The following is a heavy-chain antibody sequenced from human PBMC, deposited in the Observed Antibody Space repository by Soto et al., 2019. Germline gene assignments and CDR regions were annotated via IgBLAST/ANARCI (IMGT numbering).Heavy chain of an antibody. D-gene: IGHD2-2*02. Sequence: GESLKISCKGSGYSFTSYWIGWVRQVPGKGLEWLGIIYPGDSHTRYSPSFQGQVTISADKSISTAYLQWNSLKASDTAIYYCARQGYCSTTACSTVDYWGQGTLVTVSS. CDR2: IYPGDSHT. CDR3: ARQGYCSTTACSTVDY. V-gene: IGHV5-51*01. CDR1: GYSFTSYW. J-gene: IGHJ4*02.